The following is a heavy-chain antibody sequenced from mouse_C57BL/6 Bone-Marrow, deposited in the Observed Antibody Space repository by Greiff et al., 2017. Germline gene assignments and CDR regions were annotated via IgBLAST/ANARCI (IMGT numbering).Heavy chain of an antibody. D-gene: IGHD1-1*01. J-gene: IGHJ3*01. CDR1: GFSLTSYG. CDR3: AKHGDGSRGAWFAY. V-gene: IGHV2-9*01. CDR2: IWGGGST. Sequence: VQLQESGPGLVAPSQSLSITCTVSGFSLTSYGVDWVRQPPGKGLEWLGVIWGGGSTNYNSALMSRLSISTDDATSKVFLKMNSRQTDDAAMYYCAKHGDGSRGAWFAYWGQGTLVTVSA.